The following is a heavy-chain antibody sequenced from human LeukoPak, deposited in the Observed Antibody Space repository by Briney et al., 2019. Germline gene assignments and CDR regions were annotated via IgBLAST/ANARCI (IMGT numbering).Heavy chain of an antibody. J-gene: IGHJ5*02. D-gene: IGHD3-9*01. CDR1: GYIFTNNY. CDR2: INPNNGKT. V-gene: IGHV1-2*02. Sequence: ASVKVSCKASGYIFTNNYIYWVRQAPGQGLEWLGGINPNNGKTTYSQKFRGRVTMTTDTSMTTAYMEVSGLRSGDAAVYYCARGDGSDILTGNNWFDPWGQGTLVTVSS. CDR3: ARGDGSDILTGNNWFDP.